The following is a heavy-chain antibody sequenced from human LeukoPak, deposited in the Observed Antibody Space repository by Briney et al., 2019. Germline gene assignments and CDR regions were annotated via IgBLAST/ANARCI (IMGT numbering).Heavy chain of an antibody. J-gene: IGHJ4*02. CDR3: ARDGVGEDY. Sequence: GGSLRLSCAASGFTFSRYWMHWVRQAPGKGLVWVSFIRSDGSTTYADSVKGRFTISRDNAKNTLYLQMNSLRAEDTAVYYCARDGVGEDYWGQGTLVTVSS. V-gene: IGHV3-74*01. CDR2: IRSDGSTT. D-gene: IGHD3-10*01. CDR1: GFTFSRYW.